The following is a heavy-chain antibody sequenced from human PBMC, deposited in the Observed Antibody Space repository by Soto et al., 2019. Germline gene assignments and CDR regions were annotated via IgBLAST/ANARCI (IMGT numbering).Heavy chain of an antibody. D-gene: IGHD3-22*01. CDR1: GFRFSSYS. CDR3: ATMNGYFEY. Sequence: PGGSLSLSCADSGFRFSSYSMSWVRQTPGKGLEWVAAITATGDRTYYADSVTGRFTISRDNSKKTHYLQMTSLRAEDTAMYYCATMNGYFEYWGQGTPVTVS. V-gene: IGHV3-23*01. J-gene: IGHJ4*02. CDR2: ITATGDRT.